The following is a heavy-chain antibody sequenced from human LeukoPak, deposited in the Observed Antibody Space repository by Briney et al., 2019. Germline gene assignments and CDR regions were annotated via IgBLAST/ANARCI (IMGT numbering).Heavy chain of an antibody. CDR2: IYHSGTT. CDR3: ARLEWELPPYYFDY. D-gene: IGHD1-26*01. Sequence: PSETLSLTCTVSGYSISSGYYWGWIRQTPGKGLEWIGSIYHSGTTYYNPSLKSRVTTLVDTSKNQFSLKLSSVTAADTAVYYCARLEWELPPYYFDYWGQGTLVTVSS. V-gene: IGHV4-38-2*02. J-gene: IGHJ4*02. CDR1: GYSISSGYY.